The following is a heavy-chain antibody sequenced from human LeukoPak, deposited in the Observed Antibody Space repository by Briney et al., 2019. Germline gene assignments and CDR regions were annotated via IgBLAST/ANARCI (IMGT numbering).Heavy chain of an antibody. CDR2: ISFDGSNK. V-gene: IGHV3-30*03. D-gene: IGHD4-17*01. Sequence: PGRSLRLSCAASGFTFSSYGMHWVRKAPGKGLEWVAVISFDGSNKYYGDSVKGRFTIPRDSSKNTLSPQMNSLRAEDTAVYYCARDQTTVTTGGDYYFYGMDVWGQGTTVTVSS. CDR1: GFTFSSYG. CDR3: ARDQTTVTTGGDYYFYGMDV. J-gene: IGHJ6*02.